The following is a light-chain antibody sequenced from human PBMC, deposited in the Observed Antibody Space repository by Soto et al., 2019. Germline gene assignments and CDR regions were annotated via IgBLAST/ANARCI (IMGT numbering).Light chain of an antibody. CDR1: SSDVGDYNY. CDR2: DVS. J-gene: IGLJ1*01. Sequence: QSVLAQPASVSGSPGQSITISCTGTSSDVGDYNYVSWYQQHPGKAPKLMIYDVSHRPSEVSNRFSGSKSGSTASLTISGLQAEDEADYYCSSYTRSSTLLFGTGTKLTVL. V-gene: IGLV2-14*03. CDR3: SSYTRSSTLL.